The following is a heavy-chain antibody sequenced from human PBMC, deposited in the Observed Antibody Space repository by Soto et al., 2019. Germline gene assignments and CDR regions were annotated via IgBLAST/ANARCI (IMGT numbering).Heavy chain of an antibody. CDR1: GFTFSNYA. V-gene: IGHV3-64D*06. CDR2: IDSNGSNT. Sequence: GSLRLSCSASGFTFSNYAMHWVRQAPGKGLEYVSAIDSNGSNTYYADSVKGRFTISTDNSRDNSQNTLYLQMSSLRPEDTAVYYCVKGPYSISTNYFDYWGQGTLVTVSS. J-gene: IGHJ4*02. CDR3: VKGPYSISTNYFDY. D-gene: IGHD6-6*01.